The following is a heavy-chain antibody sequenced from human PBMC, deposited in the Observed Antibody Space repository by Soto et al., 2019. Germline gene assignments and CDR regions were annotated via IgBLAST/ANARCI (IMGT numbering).Heavy chain of an antibody. CDR2: IWYDGSKK. Sequence: QVQLVESGGGVVQPGRSLRLSCAASGFTFSSYGMHWVRQAPGKGLEWVAVIWYDGSKKYYADSVKGRFTISRDNSKHTLYLQMNSLRAEDTAVYYCASEYCSGGRCYYYGMDVWGQGTTVTVSS. V-gene: IGHV3-33*01. D-gene: IGHD2-15*01. CDR1: GFTFSSYG. CDR3: ASEYCSGGRCYYYGMDV. J-gene: IGHJ6*02.